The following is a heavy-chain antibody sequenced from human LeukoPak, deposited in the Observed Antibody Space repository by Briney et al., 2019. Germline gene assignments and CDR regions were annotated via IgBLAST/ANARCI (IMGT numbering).Heavy chain of an antibody. Sequence: GGSLRLSCAASGFTFSSYGMSWVRQAPGKGLEWVANIKPDGSEKHYVDSVKGRFTISRDNAKDSLYLQMNSLRAEDTAVYFCAPYSSSSGWLDPWGQGTLVTVSS. D-gene: IGHD6-6*01. CDR3: APYSSSSGWLDP. CDR2: IKPDGSEK. V-gene: IGHV3-7*01. J-gene: IGHJ5*02. CDR1: GFTFSSYG.